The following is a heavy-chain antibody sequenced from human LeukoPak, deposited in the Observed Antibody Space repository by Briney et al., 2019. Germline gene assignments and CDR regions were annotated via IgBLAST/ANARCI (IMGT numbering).Heavy chain of an antibody. J-gene: IGHJ4*02. CDR3: TTDQGPDSGGSFDY. D-gene: IGHD2-15*01. V-gene: IGHV3-30*03. Sequence: GGSLRLSCAASGFTFSSYGMHWVRQAPGKGLEWVAVISYDGSNKYYADSVKGRFTISRDNSKNTLYLQMNSLRAEDTAVYYCTTDQGPDSGGSFDYRGQGTLVTVSS. CDR2: ISYDGSNK. CDR1: GFTFSSYG.